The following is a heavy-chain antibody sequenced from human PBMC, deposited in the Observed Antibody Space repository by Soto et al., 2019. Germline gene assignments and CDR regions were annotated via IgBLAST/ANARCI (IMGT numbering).Heavy chain of an antibody. CDR3: ARVSSSWYGMAYFQH. D-gene: IGHD6-13*01. V-gene: IGHV3-23*01. J-gene: IGHJ1*01. CDR1: GFTFTSYA. CDR2: ISGSGGRT. Sequence: EVQLLESGGGLVQPGGSLRLSCAASGFTFTSYAMSGFPRAPGRGLKWVSAISGSGGRTYYADSVKGRFTISRDNSKNTLYLQMHSLRAEDTAVYYCARVSSSWYGMAYFQHWGQGTLVTVSS.